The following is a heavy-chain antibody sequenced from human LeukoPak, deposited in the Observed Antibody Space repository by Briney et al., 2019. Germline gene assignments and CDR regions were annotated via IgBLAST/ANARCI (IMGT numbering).Heavy chain of an antibody. D-gene: IGHD4/OR15-4a*01. CDR3: ARVSGAGYSDY. Sequence: GGSLRLSCAASEFTFRSCRMSWVRRAPGKGLEWVASIKQDGSEKYYVDSVKGRVTISRDNAKNSLYLQMNSLRAEDTAVYYCARVSGAGYSDYRGQGTLVTVSS. J-gene: IGHJ4*02. V-gene: IGHV3-7*01. CDR1: EFTFRSCR. CDR2: IKQDGSEK.